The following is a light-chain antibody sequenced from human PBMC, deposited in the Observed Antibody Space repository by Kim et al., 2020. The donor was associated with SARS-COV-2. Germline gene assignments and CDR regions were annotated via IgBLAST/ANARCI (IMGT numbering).Light chain of an antibody. CDR1: QSISSC. J-gene: IGKJ1*01. CDR3: QQYNSYSLT. V-gene: IGKV1-5*01. CDR2: AAS. Sequence: DIQMTQSPSTLSASVGDRVTITCRASQSISSCLAWYQQKPGKVPKLLIYAASILESGVPSRFSGSGSGTEFTLTISSLQPEDFATYYCQQYNSYSLTFGQGTKVDIK.